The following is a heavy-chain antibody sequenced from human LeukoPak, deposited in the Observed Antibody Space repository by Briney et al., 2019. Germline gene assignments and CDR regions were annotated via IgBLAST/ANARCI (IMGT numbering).Heavy chain of an antibody. CDR1: GGSISSYD. V-gene: IGHV4-59*01. CDR3: ARRGGIPLRAFDI. D-gene: IGHD1-26*01. CDR2: MYYSGTT. Sequence: PSETLSLTCTVSGGSISSYDRTWIRQPPGKGLEWIGYMYYSGTTNYNLSLESRVTISVDTSKNQLSLKLTSVTAADTAVYYCARRGGIPLRAFDIWGQGTMVTVSS. J-gene: IGHJ3*02.